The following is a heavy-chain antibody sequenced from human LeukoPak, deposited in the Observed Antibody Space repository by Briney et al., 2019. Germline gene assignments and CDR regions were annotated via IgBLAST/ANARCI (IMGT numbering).Heavy chain of an antibody. J-gene: IGHJ3*02. V-gene: IGHV6-1*01. Sequence: SQTLSLTCAISGDSVSSNSAAWNWIRQSPSRGLEWLGRTYYRSKWSNDYAVSVTSRISLKPDTSKNQFSLQLNSVTPEDTAVYYCARMRSGSSYGAFDIWGQGTMVTVSS. CDR1: GDSVSSNSAA. CDR3: ARMRSGSSYGAFDI. D-gene: IGHD3-3*01. CDR2: TYYRSKWSN.